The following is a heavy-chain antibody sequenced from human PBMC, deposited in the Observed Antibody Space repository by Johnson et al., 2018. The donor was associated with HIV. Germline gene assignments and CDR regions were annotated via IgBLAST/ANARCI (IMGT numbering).Heavy chain of an antibody. V-gene: IGHV3-64*04. Sequence: QVTLVESGGGVVQPGGSLRLSCAASGFTFSTYAIHWVRQAPGKGLEYVSAISNNGGEEYYVESVKGRFTISRDNAKNSLDLQMNSLRAEDTAVYYCARDKCSGGSCYDDDVFDIWGQGTMVTVSS. J-gene: IGHJ3*02. CDR2: ISNNGGEE. D-gene: IGHD2-15*01. CDR1: GFTFSTYA. CDR3: ARDKCSGGSCYDDDVFDI.